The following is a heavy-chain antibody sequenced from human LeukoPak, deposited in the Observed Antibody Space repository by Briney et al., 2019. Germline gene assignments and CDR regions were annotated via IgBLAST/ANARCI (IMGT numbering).Heavy chain of an antibody. D-gene: IGHD1-1*01. J-gene: IGHJ4*02. CDR2: ISSSSSTI. CDR3: ARDPGVQRLGY. CDR1: GFTFSSYS. Sequence: PGGSLRLSCAGSGFTFSSYSMNWVRQAPGKGLEWVSYISSSSSTIYYADSVKGRFTISRDNAKNSLSLQMNSLRVEDTAVYYCARDPGVQRLGYWGQGILVTVSS. V-gene: IGHV3-48*04.